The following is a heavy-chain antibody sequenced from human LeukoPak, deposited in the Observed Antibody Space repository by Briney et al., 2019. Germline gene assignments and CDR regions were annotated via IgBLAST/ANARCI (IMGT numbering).Heavy chain of an antibody. CDR2: ISASGST. CDR1: GGSISSYY. J-gene: IGHJ5*02. Sequence: SETLSLTCTVSGGSISSYYWSWIRQPAGKGLEWIGRISASGSTNYSPSLRRRVTISVDTSTKQFSLKLTSVTAADTAVYYCATDISWFDPWGRGTLVTVSS. CDR3: ATDISWFDP. V-gene: IGHV4-4*07.